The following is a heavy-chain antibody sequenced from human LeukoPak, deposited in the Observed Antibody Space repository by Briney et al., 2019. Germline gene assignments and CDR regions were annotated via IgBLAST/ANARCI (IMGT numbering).Heavy chain of an antibody. CDR3: ARGQLVYGDYKTFDY. CDR1: GYTFTSYG. D-gene: IGHD4-17*01. V-gene: IGHV1-18*01. Sequence: ASVKVSCKASGYTFTSYGISWVRQAPGQGLEWMGWISAYNGNTNYAQKFQGRVTITRNTSISTAYMELSSLRSEDTAVYYCARGQLVYGDYKTFDYWGQGTLVTVSS. J-gene: IGHJ4*02. CDR2: ISAYNGNT.